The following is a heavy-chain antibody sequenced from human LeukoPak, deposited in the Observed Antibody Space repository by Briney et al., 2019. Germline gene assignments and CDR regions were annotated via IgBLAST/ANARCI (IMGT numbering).Heavy chain of an antibody. V-gene: IGHV4-61*01. CDR2: IYYSGST. D-gene: IGHD3-10*01. Sequence: SETLSLTCTVSGGSVSSGSYYWSWIRQPPGKGLEWIGYIYYSGSTNYNPSLKSRVTTSVDTSKNQFSLKLSSVTAADTAVYYCARGPYSGMVRGVLTQGGLFDYWGQGTLVTVSS. J-gene: IGHJ4*02. CDR1: GGSVSSGSYY. CDR3: ARGPYSGMVRGVLTQGGLFDY.